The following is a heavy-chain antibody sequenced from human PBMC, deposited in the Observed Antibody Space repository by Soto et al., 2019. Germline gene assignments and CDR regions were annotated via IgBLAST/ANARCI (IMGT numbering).Heavy chain of an antibody. D-gene: IGHD6-13*01. CDR1: GYTFTSYG. Sequence: GASVKVSCKASGYTFTSYGISWVRQAPGQGLEWMGWISAYNGNTNYAQKLQGRVTMTTDTSTSTAYMELRSLRSDDTAVYYCARALYSSSWYGFDYWGQGTLVTVSS. J-gene: IGHJ4*02. CDR2: ISAYNGNT. CDR3: ARALYSSSWYGFDY. V-gene: IGHV1-18*01.